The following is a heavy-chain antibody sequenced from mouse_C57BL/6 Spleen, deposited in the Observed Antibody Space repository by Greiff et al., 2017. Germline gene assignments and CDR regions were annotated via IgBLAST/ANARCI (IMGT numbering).Heavy chain of an antibody. V-gene: IGHV1-19*01. CDR2: INPYNGGT. Sequence: DVQLQESGPVLVKPGASVKMSCKASGYTFTDYYMNWVKQSHGKSLEWIGVINPYNGGTSYNQKFKGKATLTVDKSSSTAYMELNSLTSEDSAVYYCARSSGTGAMDYWGQGTSVTVSS. CDR1: GYTFTDYY. D-gene: IGHD4-1*01. J-gene: IGHJ4*01. CDR3: ARSSGTGAMDY.